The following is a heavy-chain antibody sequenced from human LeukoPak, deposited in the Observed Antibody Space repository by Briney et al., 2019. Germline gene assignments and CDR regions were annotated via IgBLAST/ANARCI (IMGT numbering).Heavy chain of an antibody. CDR3: ARGGGYLYYFVY. D-gene: IGHD5-12*01. CDR1: GGSISSYY. V-gene: IGHV4-59*01. Sequence: SETLSLTCTVSGGSISSYYWSWIRQPPGKGLEWIGYIYYSGSTNYNPSLKSRVTISVDTSKNQFSLKLSSVTAADTAVYYCARGGGYLYYFVYWGQGTLVTVSS. CDR2: IYYSGST. J-gene: IGHJ4*02.